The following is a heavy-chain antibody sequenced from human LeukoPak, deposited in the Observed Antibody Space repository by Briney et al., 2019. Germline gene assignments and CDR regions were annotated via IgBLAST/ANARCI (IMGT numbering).Heavy chain of an antibody. Sequence: ASVQVSCKASGYTVAGYYVHWVRQAPGQGLEWMGWINPNSGDTNYAQKFQGRLTMSRDTSISTANLELTRLRSDDTAVYYCARSTELAPGGPSWFDPWGQGTLVIVSS. CDR1: GYTVAGYY. CDR3: ARSTELAPGGPSWFDP. J-gene: IGHJ5*02. V-gene: IGHV1-2*02. CDR2: INPNSGDT. D-gene: IGHD1-1*01.